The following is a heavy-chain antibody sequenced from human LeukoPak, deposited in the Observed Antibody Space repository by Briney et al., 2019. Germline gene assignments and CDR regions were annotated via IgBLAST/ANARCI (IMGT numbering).Heavy chain of an antibody. D-gene: IGHD2-2*01. CDR1: GYTFTGYY. J-gene: IGHJ6*02. CDR3: ARDGGIVVVPAAFNYYYYGMDV. Sequence: ASVKVSCKASGYTFTGYYMHWVRQAPGQGLEWMGWINPNSGGTNYAQKFQDRVTMTRDTSISTAYMELSRLRSDDTAVYYCARDGGIVVVPAAFNYYYYGMDVWGQGTTVTVSS. V-gene: IGHV1-2*02. CDR2: INPNSGGT.